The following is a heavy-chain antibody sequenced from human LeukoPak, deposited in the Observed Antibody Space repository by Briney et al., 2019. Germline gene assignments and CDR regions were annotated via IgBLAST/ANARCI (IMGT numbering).Heavy chain of an antibody. CDR1: GGSISSYY. D-gene: IGHD6-19*01. V-gene: IGHV4-4*07. CDR2: IYTSGST. CDR3: ARGPVHGYSSGWSAFDI. Sequence: PSETLSLTCTVSGGSISSYYWSWIRQPAGQGLEWIGRIYTSGSTTYNPPPKIRVTMSVDTSKNRFSLKLSSVTAADTAVYYCARGPVHGYSSGWSAFDIWGQGTMVTVSS. J-gene: IGHJ3*02.